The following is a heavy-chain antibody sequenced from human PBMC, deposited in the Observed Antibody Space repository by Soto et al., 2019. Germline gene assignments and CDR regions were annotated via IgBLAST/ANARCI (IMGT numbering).Heavy chain of an antibody. CDR1: GYTFTSYG. D-gene: IGHD3-22*01. V-gene: IGHV1-18*01. J-gene: IGHJ5*02. CDR3: ARDIPDYYDSSGYYH. CDR2: ISAYNGNT. Sequence: QVQLVQSGAEVKKPGASVKVSCKASGYTFTSYGISWVRQAPGQGLEWMGWISAYNGNTNYAQKLQGRVTMTTDTSTSTAHMELRSLRSDDTAVYYCARDIPDYYDSSGYYHWGQGTLVTVSS.